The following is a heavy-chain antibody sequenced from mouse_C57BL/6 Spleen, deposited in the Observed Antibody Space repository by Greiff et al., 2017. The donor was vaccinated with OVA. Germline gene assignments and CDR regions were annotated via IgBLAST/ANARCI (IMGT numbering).Heavy chain of an antibody. J-gene: IGHJ2*01. Sequence: EVQLVESGGGLVKPGGSLKLSCAASGFTFSDYGMHWVRQAPEKGLEWVAYISSGSSTIYYADTVKGRFTISRDNAKNTLFLQMTSLRSEDTAMYYCARPRSSYYFDYWGQGTTLTVSS. CDR2: ISSGSSTI. V-gene: IGHV5-17*01. CDR3: ARPRSSYYFDY. CDR1: GFTFSDYG.